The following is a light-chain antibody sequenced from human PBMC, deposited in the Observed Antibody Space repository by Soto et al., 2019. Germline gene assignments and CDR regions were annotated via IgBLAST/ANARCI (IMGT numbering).Light chain of an antibody. J-gene: IGKJ3*01. CDR3: QNYNSVPLT. CDR2: TTS. V-gene: IGKV1-27*01. Sequence: DIPMTQSPSSLSASVGDTVTITCRASQGINNYLAWYEQRPGKVPKLLIYTTSTLQSGVPSRFSGSGSGTDFTLTISSLQPEDVATYYCQNYNSVPLTFGPGTKVDI. CDR1: QGINNY.